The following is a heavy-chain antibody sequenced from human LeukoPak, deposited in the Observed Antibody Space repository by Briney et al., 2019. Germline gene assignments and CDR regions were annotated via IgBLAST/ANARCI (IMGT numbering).Heavy chain of an antibody. Sequence: SETLSLTCSFSGGSIRSNNYYWGWVRQPPWEGLEWIGSIYYSGNTYYNPSLRSRVTISVDTSKNQFSFKLNSVTAADTAMYYCARRPGIYFDYWGQGALVTVSS. CDR3: ARRPGIYFDY. V-gene: IGHV4-39*01. CDR1: GGSIRSNNYY. J-gene: IGHJ4*02. CDR2: IYYSGNT.